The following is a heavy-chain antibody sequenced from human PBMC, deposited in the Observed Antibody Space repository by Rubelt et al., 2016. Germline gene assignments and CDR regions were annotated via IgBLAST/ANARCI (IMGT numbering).Heavy chain of an antibody. Sequence: VQLVESGGDLVQPGGSLRLSCSASGFTFSSFSMHWVRQAPGKGLEYVSAITPGGAGTYYADSVKGRFTISRDNSKNTLYLQMNSLRTGDTVFYYCARAGYVASSSSVSFVDYWGQGTLVTVSS. V-gene: IGHV3-64*04. CDR2: ITPGGAGT. CDR3: ARAGYVASSSSVSFVDY. D-gene: IGHD6-6*01. J-gene: IGHJ4*02. CDR1: GFTFSSFS.